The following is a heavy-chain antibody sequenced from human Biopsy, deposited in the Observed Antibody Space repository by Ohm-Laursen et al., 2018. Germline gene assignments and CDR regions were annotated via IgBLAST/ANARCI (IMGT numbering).Heavy chain of an antibody. CDR1: GFRFDNTG. CDR2: ISWSSDSI. CDR3: TKNTQWEGSGYLDAFHI. Sequence: LTLTCAASGFRFDNTGMHWVWQGPGKGLEWVAGISWSSDSITYAKSVTGRFTISRDNGENSLYLQMNSLRPEDTALYYCTKNTQWEGSGYLDAFHIWGHGAMVTVSS. J-gene: IGHJ3*02. V-gene: IGHV3-9*01. D-gene: IGHD3-22*01.